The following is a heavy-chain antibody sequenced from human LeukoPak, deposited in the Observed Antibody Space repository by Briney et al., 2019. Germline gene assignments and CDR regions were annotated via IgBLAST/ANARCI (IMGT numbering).Heavy chain of an antibody. Sequence: PSETLSLTCTVSGGSISSSSYYWGWIRQPPGKGLEWIGSIYYSGSTYYNPSLKSRVTISVDTSKNQFSLKLSSVTAADTAVYYCARLVLGSGWYFDYWGQGTLVTVSS. D-gene: IGHD6-19*01. CDR2: IYYSGST. CDR1: GGSISSSSYY. J-gene: IGHJ4*02. V-gene: IGHV4-39*01. CDR3: ARLVLGSGWYFDY.